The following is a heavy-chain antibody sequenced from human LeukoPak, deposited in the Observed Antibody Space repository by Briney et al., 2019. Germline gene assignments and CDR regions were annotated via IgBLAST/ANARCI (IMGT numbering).Heavy chain of an antibody. V-gene: IGHV4-59*01. CDR1: GGSISNYY. CDR3: ARGAMATTPFFDY. J-gene: IGHJ4*02. D-gene: IGHD5-24*01. CDR2: DYYTGST. Sequence: SETVPHTCPVSGGSISNYYYWTWIRQPPGKGLEWIGYDYYTGSTNFNPSLKSRVTMSLDTSRNQFSLKLTSRTAADTAVYYCARGAMATTPFFDYWGQGTLVTVSS.